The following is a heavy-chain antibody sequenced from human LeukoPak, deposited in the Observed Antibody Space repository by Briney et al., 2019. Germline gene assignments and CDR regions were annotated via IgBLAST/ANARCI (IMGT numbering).Heavy chain of an antibody. Sequence: SETLSLTCSVSGGSISSYSWNWIRQPAGKGLEWIGRFYTSGTTNYNPSLKSRVTMSIDTSKNQVSLKTRSVTAADTAVYYCARTVVTLDWYFDLWGRGTLVSVSS. D-gene: IGHD4-23*01. CDR2: FYTSGTT. CDR1: GGSISSYS. V-gene: IGHV4-4*07. J-gene: IGHJ2*01. CDR3: ARTVVTLDWYFDL.